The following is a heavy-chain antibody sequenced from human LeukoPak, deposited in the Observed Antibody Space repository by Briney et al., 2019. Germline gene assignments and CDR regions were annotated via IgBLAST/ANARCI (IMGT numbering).Heavy chain of an antibody. CDR3: ARDRRGLYGRGGYYYYGMDV. V-gene: IGHV3-21*01. D-gene: IGHD4-17*01. J-gene: IGHJ6*04. CDR1: GFTFSSYS. Sequence: GGSLRLSCAASGFTFSSYSMNWVRQAPGKGLEWVSSISSSSSKKYYADSVKGRFTISRDNAKNSLYLQMNSLRAEDTAVYYCARDRRGLYGRGGYYYYGMDVWGKGTTVTVSS. CDR2: ISSSSSKK.